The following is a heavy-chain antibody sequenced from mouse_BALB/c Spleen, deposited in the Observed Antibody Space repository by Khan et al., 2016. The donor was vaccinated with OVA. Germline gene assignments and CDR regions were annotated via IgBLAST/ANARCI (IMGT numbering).Heavy chain of an antibody. Sequence: QVQLQQSGAELVKPGASVKLSCKTSGYTFTSYWIQWVKQRPGQGLGWIGQIFPGTGTTYYNENFKGKATLTVDTSANTAYMQFSSLTSEDSAVYFCARGYFGNYEFVDWGQGTLVTVSP. CDR1: GYTFTSYW. CDR2: IFPGTGTT. D-gene: IGHD2-1*01. V-gene: IGHV1S132*01. CDR3: ARGYFGNYEFVD. J-gene: IGHJ3*01.